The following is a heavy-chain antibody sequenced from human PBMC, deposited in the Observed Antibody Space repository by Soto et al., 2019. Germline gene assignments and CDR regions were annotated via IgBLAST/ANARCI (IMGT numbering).Heavy chain of an antibody. D-gene: IGHD5-18*01. Sequence: PGGSLRLSCAASGFTFSTFEMSWVRQAPGKGLDWVSFISASGDTTHYADSVKGRFTTSRDNSKNKLFLQMNSLRAEDTAVYYCAREVDRALVGSPHYFDYWGQGTLVTVSS. J-gene: IGHJ4*01. CDR2: ISASGDTT. CDR3: AREVDRALVGSPHYFDY. CDR1: GFTFSTFE. V-gene: IGHV3-23*01.